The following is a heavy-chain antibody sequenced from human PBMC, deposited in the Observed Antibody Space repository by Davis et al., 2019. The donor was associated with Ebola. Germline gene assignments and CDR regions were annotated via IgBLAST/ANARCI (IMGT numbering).Heavy chain of an antibody. J-gene: IGHJ4*02. V-gene: IGHV3-33*06. CDR3: AKGLGSSGWYYFDY. CDR1: GFTFSSYG. CDR2: IWYDGSNK. D-gene: IGHD6-19*01. Sequence: GESLKISCAASGFTFSSYGMHWVRQAPGKGLEWVAVIWYDGSNKYYADSVKGRFTISRDNSKNTLYLQMNSLRVEDTAVYYCAKGLGSSGWYYFDYWGQGTLVIVSS.